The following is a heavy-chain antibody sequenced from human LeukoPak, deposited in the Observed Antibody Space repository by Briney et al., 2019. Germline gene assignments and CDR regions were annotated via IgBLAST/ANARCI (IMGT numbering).Heavy chain of an antibody. CDR3: ARDVRSSSWYGYYYYYYMDV. CDR2: INHSGST. V-gene: IGHV4-34*01. CDR1: GGSFSGYY. Sequence: SETLSLTCAVYGGSFSGYYWSWIRQPPGKGLEWIGEINHSGSTNYNPSPKSRVTISVDTSKNQFSLKLSSVTAADTAVYYCARDVRSSSWYGYYYYYYMDVWGKGTTVTVSS. D-gene: IGHD6-13*01. J-gene: IGHJ6*03.